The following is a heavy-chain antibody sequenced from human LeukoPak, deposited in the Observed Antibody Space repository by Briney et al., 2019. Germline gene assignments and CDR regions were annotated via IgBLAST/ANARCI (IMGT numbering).Heavy chain of an antibody. D-gene: IGHD3-22*01. J-gene: IGHJ1*01. Sequence: GGSLRLSCAASGFTFSSYAMSWVRQAPGKGLEWVSAISGSGGSTYYADSVKGRFTISRDNSKNTLDLQMNSLRAEDTAVYYCAKDTSMIVVLFQHWGPSTLVTVSS. CDR1: GFTFSSYA. CDR2: ISGSGGST. V-gene: IGHV3-23*01. CDR3: AKDTSMIVVLFQH.